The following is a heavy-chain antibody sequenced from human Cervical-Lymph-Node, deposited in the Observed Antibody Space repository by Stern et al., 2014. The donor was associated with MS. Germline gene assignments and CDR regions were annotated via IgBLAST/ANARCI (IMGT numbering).Heavy chain of an antibody. CDR3: ARGAGDNWFDP. CDR2: ILPFVGTGTV. CDR1: GG. V-gene: IGHV1-69*06. D-gene: IGHD3-10*01. J-gene: IGHJ5*02. Sequence: QLVQSGADVKKPGSSVRVSCKASGGISWLRQAPGHGLEWMGGILPFVGTGTVNYAQNFQGRLTIIADTLNNQTDMELSSLRFEDTAVYYCARGAGDNWFDPWGQGTLVSVSS.